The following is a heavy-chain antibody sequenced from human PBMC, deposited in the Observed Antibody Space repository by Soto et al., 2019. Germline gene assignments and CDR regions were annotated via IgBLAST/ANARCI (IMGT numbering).Heavy chain of an antibody. CDR1: GRSMSGYY. Sequence: SETLSLTCTVSGRSMSGYYWSWIRQPAGGRLEWIGRIYTSGTTDFNPSLKGRVTMSVDTSKNQFSLKLTSVTAADTALYYCAREDYYDTGYYVVWGQGTQVTAPQ. CDR2: IYTSGTT. J-gene: IGHJ4*02. V-gene: IGHV4-4*07. CDR3: AREDYYDTGYYVV. D-gene: IGHD3-9*01.